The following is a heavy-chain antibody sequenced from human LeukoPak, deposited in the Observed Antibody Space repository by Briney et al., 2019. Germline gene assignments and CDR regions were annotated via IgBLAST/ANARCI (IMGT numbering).Heavy chain of an antibody. V-gene: IGHV3-7*01. Sequence: PGGSLRLSYAASGFTFSSYWMSWVRQAPEKGLEWVANIKQDGSEKYYVDSVKGRFTISRDNAKNSLYLQMNSLRAEDTAVYYCATSSGSYGRNSVYYYYYMDVWGKGTTVTVSS. CDR2: IKQDGSEK. D-gene: IGHD3-10*01. CDR3: ATSSGSYGRNSVYYYYYMDV. J-gene: IGHJ6*03. CDR1: GFTFSSYW.